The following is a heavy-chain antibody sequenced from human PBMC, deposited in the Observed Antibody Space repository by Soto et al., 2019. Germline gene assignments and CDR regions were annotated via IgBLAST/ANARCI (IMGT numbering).Heavy chain of an antibody. CDR2: ISAYNGNT. CDR3: ARDYDSSGYYSSEDYFDY. CDR1: GYTFTSYG. V-gene: IGHV1-18*01. D-gene: IGHD3-22*01. J-gene: IGHJ4*02. Sequence: ASVKVSCKASGYTFTSYGISWVRQAPGQGLEWMGWISAYNGNTNYAQKLQGRVTMTTDTSTSTAYMELRSLRSDDTAVYYCARDYDSSGYYSSEDYFDYWGQGTLVTVSS.